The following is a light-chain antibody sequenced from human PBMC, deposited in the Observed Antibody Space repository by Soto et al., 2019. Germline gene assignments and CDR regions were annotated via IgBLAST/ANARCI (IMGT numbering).Light chain of an antibody. CDR1: SSDVGGYNY. CDR2: DVS. J-gene: IGLJ2*01. Sequence: QSALTQPRSVSGSPGQSVTISCTGTSSDVGGYNYVSWYQQHPGKAPKLMIYDVSKRPSGVPDRFSGSKSGNTASLTISGLQYEDEADYYCCSYAGSLGVFGGGTKLTVL. V-gene: IGLV2-11*01. CDR3: CSYAGSLGV.